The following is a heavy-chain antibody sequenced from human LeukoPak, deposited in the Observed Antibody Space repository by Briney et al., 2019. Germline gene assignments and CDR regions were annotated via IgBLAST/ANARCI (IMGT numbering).Heavy chain of an antibody. CDR2: ISSSSSYI. CDR1: GFTFSSYS. V-gene: IGHV3-21*01. J-gene: IGHJ3*02. CDR3: ARDCSRYSYGYDAFDI. D-gene: IGHD5-18*01. Sequence: GGSLRLSCAASGFTFSSYSMNWVRQAPGKGLEWVSSISSSSSYIYYADSVKGRFTISRDNAKNSLYLQMNSLRAEDTAVYYCARDCSRYSYGYDAFDIWGQGTMVTVSS.